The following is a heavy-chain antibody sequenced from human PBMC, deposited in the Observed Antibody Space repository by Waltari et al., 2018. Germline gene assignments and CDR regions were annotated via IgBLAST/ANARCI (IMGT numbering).Heavy chain of an antibody. CDR3: AREGSHLTTVNDY. CDR2: SNPRGGET. V-gene: IGHV1-2*02. J-gene: IGHJ4*02. D-gene: IGHD4-4*01. Sequence: QEHLVQSGAEVKKPGASVRVSCKASGYTFTAYYLHWGRQAPGQGLGWMGWSNPRGGETKYARKFHGRVTMTRDTAINTAYMELSSLLFDDTAVYYCAREGSHLTTVNDYWGQGTLVIVSS. CDR1: GYTFTAYY.